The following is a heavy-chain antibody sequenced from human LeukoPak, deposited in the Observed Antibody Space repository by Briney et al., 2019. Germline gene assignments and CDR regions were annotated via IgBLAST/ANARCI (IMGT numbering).Heavy chain of an antibody. CDR3: ARLPQSGYSGSYPIDY. J-gene: IGHJ4*02. CDR2: IYYSGNT. Sequence: PSETLSLTCTVSGGYISSSSHYWAWIGQPPGKGLEWIANIYYSGNTYYNPSLKSRVTISVDMSKNQFSLRVGSLTAADTAVYYCARLPQSGYSGSYPIDYWGQGTLVTVSS. V-gene: IGHV4-39*07. CDR1: GGYISSSSHY. D-gene: IGHD1-26*01.